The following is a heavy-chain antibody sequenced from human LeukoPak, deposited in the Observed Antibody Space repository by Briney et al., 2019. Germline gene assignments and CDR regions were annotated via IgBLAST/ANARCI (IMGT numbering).Heavy chain of an antibody. D-gene: IGHD6-19*01. CDR2: ISSSSTYI. CDR1: GFTFSSYS. J-gene: IGHJ4*02. V-gene: IGHV3-21*01. CDR3: TRGKGWTDY. Sequence: PGGSLRLSCAASGFTFSSYSMNWVRQAPGKGLEWVSSISSSSTYIYSADSVKGRFTISRDNAKNSLYLQMNSLRAEDTAVYYCTRGKGWTDYWGQGTLVIVSS.